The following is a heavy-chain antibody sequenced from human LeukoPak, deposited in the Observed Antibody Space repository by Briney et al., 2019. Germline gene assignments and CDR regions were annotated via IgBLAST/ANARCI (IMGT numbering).Heavy chain of an antibody. Sequence: PRGSRRLSCAASGFTFTDYALSWVRQAPGRWLEWVASISTSGGMIYDADSVKGRFTISRDNSENALYLQLSSLRAQDTAVYCATQYRAYSFDNWGQGTLVTVSS. J-gene: IGHJ4*02. CDR3: ATQYRAYSFDN. D-gene: IGHD1-14*01. CDR2: ISTSGGMI. CDR1: GFTFTDYA. V-gene: IGHV3-23*01.